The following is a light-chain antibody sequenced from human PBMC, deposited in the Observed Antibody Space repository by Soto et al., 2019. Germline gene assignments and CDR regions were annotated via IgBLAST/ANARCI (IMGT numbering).Light chain of an antibody. Sequence: QSALAQPPSASGSIGQSVTISCTGAGSDIGGYNFVSWYQQHPGKAPKLLIYEVNKRPSGVPDRFSASKSGNTASLTVSGLQAEDEVDYYCSSYADSNNRYVFGTGTKVTVL. V-gene: IGLV2-8*01. CDR1: GSDIGGYNF. CDR2: EVN. CDR3: SSYADSNNRYV. J-gene: IGLJ1*01.